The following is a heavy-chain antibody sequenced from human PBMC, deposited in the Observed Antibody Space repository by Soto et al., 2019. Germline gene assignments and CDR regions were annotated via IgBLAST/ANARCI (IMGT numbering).Heavy chain of an antibody. Sequence: SETLSLTCVVSGDSISANDWWNWVVQPPGKRLKWIGELYHTWSNNFNPNLKSPHSISLDKTKNEYSLQLISVTAPDTAVYYCARGQTFNWGSLFNWFDPWGQGILVTVSS. CDR3: ARGQTFNWGSLFNWFDP. D-gene: IGHD3-16*01. J-gene: IGHJ5*02. CDR2: LYHTWSN. CDR1: GDSISANDW. V-gene: IGHV4-4*02.